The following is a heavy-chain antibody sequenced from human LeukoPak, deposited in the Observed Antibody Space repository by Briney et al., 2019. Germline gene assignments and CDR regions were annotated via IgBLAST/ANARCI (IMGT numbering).Heavy chain of an antibody. CDR1: GFTFSSYS. CDR2: ISSSSSTI. Sequence: GGSLRLSCAASGFTFSSYSMNWVRQAPGKGLEWVSYISSSSSTIYYADSVKGRFTISRNNAKNSLYLQMNSLRAEDTAVYYCARDNYYDSSGYLGHWGQGALVTVSS. CDR3: ARDNYYDSSGYLGH. V-gene: IGHV3-48*01. J-gene: IGHJ4*02. D-gene: IGHD3-22*01.